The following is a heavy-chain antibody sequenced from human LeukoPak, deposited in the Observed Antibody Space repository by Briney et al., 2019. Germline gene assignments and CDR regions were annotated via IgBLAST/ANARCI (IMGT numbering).Heavy chain of an antibody. CDR3: TTDREWLVPSLYCDY. J-gene: IGHJ4*02. CDR1: GFPFSKAW. V-gene: IGHV3-15*01. Sequence: TGGALRLSCAASGFPFSKAWMSWGRPAPGKGLEWGGRIKSKTDGGTTDYAAPVKGRFTISRDDSKNTLYLQMNSLKTEDTAVYYCTTDREWLVPSLYCDYWGQGTLVTVSS. D-gene: IGHD6-19*01. CDR2: IKSKTDGGTT.